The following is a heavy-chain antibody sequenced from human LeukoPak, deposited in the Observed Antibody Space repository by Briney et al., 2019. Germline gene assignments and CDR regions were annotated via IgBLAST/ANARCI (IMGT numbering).Heavy chain of an antibody. J-gene: IGHJ4*02. CDR1: GFTFNTHS. CDR2: ISRGIGTI. D-gene: IGHD1-26*01. V-gene: IGHV3-48*01. CDR3: ARMWDGYSGSDY. Sequence: GGSLRLSCAVSGFTFNTHSMKWVRQAPGKGLEWIAYISRGIGTIHYADSVKGRFTISRDNAKNSVYLQMNSLRAEDTAVYYCARMWDGYSGSDYWGQGTLVTVSS.